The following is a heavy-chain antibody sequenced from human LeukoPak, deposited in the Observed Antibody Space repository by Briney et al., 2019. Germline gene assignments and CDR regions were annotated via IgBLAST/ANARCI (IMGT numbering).Heavy chain of an antibody. Sequence: SLRLSCAASGFTFSSYAMHWVRQAPGKGLEWVAVIPYDGSNKYYADSVKGRFTISRDNSKNTLYLQMNSLRAEDTAVYYCARDSRFKLYYYDSSGIDIWGQGTMVTVSS. J-gene: IGHJ3*02. CDR3: ARDSRFKLYYYDSSGIDI. V-gene: IGHV3-30-3*01. CDR1: GFTFSSYA. D-gene: IGHD3-22*01. CDR2: IPYDGSNK.